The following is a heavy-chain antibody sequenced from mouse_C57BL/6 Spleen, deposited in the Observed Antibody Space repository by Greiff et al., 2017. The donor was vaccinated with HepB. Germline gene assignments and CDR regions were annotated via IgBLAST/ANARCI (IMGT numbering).Heavy chain of an antibody. V-gene: IGHV5-12*01. CDR1: GFTFSDYY. D-gene: IGHD6-5*01. CDR3: ARLPKGYAMDY. CDR2: ISNGGGST. J-gene: IGHJ4*01. Sequence: EVMLVESGGGLVQPGGSLKLSCAASGFTFSDYYMYWVRQTPEKRLEWVAYISNGGGSTYYPDTVKGRFTISRDNAKNTLYLQMSRLKSEDTAMYYCARLPKGYAMDYWGQGTSVTVSS.